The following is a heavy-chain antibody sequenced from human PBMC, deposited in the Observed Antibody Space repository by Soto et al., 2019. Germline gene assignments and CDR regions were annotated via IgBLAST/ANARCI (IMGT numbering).Heavy chain of an antibody. CDR1: GFTFSSYW. V-gene: IGHV3-7*01. D-gene: IGHD2-2*02. CDR3: ARVGDIVVVPAAIKFDY. CDR2: IKQDGSEK. J-gene: IGHJ4*02. Sequence: EVQLVESGGGLVQPGGSLRLSCAASGFTFSSYWMSWVRQAPGKGLEGVANIKQDGSEKYYVDSVKGRFTISRDNAKNSLYLQMNSLRAEDTAVYYCARVGDIVVVPAAIKFDYWGQGTLVTVSS.